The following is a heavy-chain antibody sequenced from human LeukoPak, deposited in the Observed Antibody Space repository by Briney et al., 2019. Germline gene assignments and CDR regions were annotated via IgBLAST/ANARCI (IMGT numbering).Heavy chain of an antibody. D-gene: IGHD6-19*01. CDR2: IYYTGST. J-gene: IGHJ4*02. CDR1: GGSISSYD. Sequence: SETLSLTCTVSGGSISSYDWSWIRQPPGKGLEWIGYIYYTGSTNYNPSLKNRVTISVDTSRNQFSLKMSSVTAADTAVYYCARGAGWYQFWGQGTLVTVSS. CDR3: ARGAGWYQF. V-gene: IGHV4-59*01.